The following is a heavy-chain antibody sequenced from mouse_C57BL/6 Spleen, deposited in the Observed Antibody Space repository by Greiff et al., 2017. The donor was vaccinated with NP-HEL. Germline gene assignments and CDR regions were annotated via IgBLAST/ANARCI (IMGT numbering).Heavy chain of an antibody. CDR3: ARDHWEFAY. CDR2: INPGNGGT. V-gene: IGHV1-53*01. J-gene: IGHJ3*01. Sequence: QVQLQQPGPELVKPGASVKLSCKASGYTFSSSWMHWVKQRPGQGLEWIGNINPGNGGTNYNEKFKSKATLTVDKSSSTAYMQLSSLTSEDSAVSYCARDHWEFAYWGPGTLVTVSA. CDR1: GYTFSSSW. D-gene: IGHD4-1*01.